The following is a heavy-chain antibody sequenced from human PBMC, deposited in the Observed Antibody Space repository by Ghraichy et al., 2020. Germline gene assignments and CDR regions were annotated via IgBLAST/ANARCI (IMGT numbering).Heavy chain of an antibody. J-gene: IGHJ4*02. CDR3: ARDSDGYIAVAGTDY. D-gene: IGHD6-19*01. Sequence: GGSLRLSCAASGFTFSSYSMNWVRQAPGKGLEWVSYISSSSSTIYYADSVKGRFTISRDNAKNSLYLQMNSLRDEDTAVYYCARDSDGYIAVAGTDYWGQGSLVTVSS. CDR1: GFTFSSYS. V-gene: IGHV3-48*02. CDR2: ISSSSSTI.